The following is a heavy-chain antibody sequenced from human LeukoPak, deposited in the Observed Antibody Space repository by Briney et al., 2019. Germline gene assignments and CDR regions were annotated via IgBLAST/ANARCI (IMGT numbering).Heavy chain of an antibody. CDR1: GYTFTGYY. CDR3: ARGGRPWGQILYPKGY. D-gene: IGHD2-8*01. V-gene: IGHV1-2*02. CDR2: INPNSGGT. J-gene: IGHJ4*02. Sequence: APVKVSCKASGYTFTGYYMHWVRQAPGQGLEWMGWINPNSGGTNYAQKFQGRVTMTRDTSISTAYMELSRLRSDDTAVYYCARGGRPWGQILYPKGYWGQGTLVTVSS.